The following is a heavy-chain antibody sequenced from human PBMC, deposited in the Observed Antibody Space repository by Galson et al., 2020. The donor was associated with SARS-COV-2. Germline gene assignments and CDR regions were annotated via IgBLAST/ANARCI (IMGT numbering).Heavy chain of an antibody. CDR2: IYPPDSDA. V-gene: IGHV5-51*01. Sequence: GESLKISCQASGYRFTNYWIAWVRQMPGKGLEWMGVIYPPDSDARYSPSFQGQVTMSVDTSISTAYLHWSSLKASDTAMYYCARRSYSSGWYKGQDWCDPWGQGTLVTVSS. J-gene: IGHJ5*02. CDR3: ARRSYSSGWYKGQDWCDP. CDR1: GYRFTNYW. D-gene: IGHD6-19*01.